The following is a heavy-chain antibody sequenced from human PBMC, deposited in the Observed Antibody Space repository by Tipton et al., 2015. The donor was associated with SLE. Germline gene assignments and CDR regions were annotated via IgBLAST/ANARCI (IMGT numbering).Heavy chain of an antibody. Sequence: SLRLSCAASGFIFGDYAMHWVRQAPGKGLEWVSGLSWNSDNIAYADSVKGRFTISRDNAKNSLYLQMNSLRTEDTALYYCGRAVKVTTVTTGGAFDIWGQGTVVTVSS. V-gene: IGHV3-9*01. J-gene: IGHJ3*02. CDR3: GRAVKVTTVTTGGAFDI. CDR1: GFIFGDYA. D-gene: IGHD4-17*01. CDR2: LSWNSDNI.